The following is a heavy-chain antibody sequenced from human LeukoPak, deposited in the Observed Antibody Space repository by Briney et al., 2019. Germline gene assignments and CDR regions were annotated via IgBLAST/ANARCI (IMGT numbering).Heavy chain of an antibody. CDR2: ISYDGSNK. D-gene: IGHD4-17*01. CDR1: GFTFSSYA. V-gene: IGHV3-30-3*01. Sequence: GGSLGLSCAASGFTFSSYAMHWVRQAPGKGLEWVAVISYDGSNKYYADSVKGRFTISRDNSKNTLYLQMNSLRAEDTAVYYCARDDGHDYGDPPCWGQGTLVTVSS. CDR3: ARDDGHDYGDPPC. J-gene: IGHJ4*02.